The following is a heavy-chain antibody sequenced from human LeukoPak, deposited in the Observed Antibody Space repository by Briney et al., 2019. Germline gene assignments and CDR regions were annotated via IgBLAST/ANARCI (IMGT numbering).Heavy chain of an antibody. CDR3: ARDFGDWRTDY. J-gene: IGHJ4*02. CDR1: GGSVSSRTHY. V-gene: IGHV4-39*07. Sequence: PSETLSLTCSVSGGSVSSRTHYWAWIRQPPGMGLEWFGSINYSGKLTFNPSLKSRVTVSIDTSKNQFSLTLSYVTAADTAVYYCARDFGDWRTDYWGQGTLVTVSS. D-gene: IGHD2-21*02. CDR2: INYSGKL.